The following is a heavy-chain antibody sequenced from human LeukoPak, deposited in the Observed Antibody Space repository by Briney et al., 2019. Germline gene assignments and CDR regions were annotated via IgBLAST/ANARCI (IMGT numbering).Heavy chain of an antibody. J-gene: IGHJ4*02. V-gene: IGHV5-51*01. CDR1: GYIFTHYW. CDR2: IYPADSDT. CDR3: HRESRDCSKTRGYYFDY. Sequence: GESLKISCQFSGYIFTHYWIGLGRQMPGKGLESMGIIYPADSDTTYSPSFQGQVTISADKSISTLYLQWSSLKASDLSMYYCHRESRDCSKTRGYYFDYWGQGTLVTVSS. D-gene: IGHD3-10*02.